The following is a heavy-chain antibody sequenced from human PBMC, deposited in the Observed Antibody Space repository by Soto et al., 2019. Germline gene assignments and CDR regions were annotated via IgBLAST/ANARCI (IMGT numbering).Heavy chain of an antibody. V-gene: IGHV4-31*03. Sequence: QVQLQESGPGLVKPSQTLSLTCTVSGASISSGGYWWSWIRQHPGKGLEWIGYISYSGITYYNPSLKSRVSILADTSKNQFSLKLTSLTAADTAVYYCGREGYGASWGQGTLVTVSS. CDR1: GASISSGGYW. J-gene: IGHJ4*02. CDR2: ISYSGIT. D-gene: IGHD5-12*01. CDR3: GREGYGAS.